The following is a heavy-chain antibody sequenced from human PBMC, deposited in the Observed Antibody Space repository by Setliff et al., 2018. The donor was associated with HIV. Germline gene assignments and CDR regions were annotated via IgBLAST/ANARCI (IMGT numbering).Heavy chain of an antibody. CDR1: GGSISSYY. D-gene: IGHD2-8*01. J-gene: IGHJ6*04. CDR3: ARDQRYCTNALCPEALDV. V-gene: IGHV4-4*08. CDR2: IYTSGSP. Sequence: SETLSLTCTVSGGSISSYYWSWIRQPPGKGLEWIGYIYTSGSPNYNPSLKSQVPLSVDTSKTQFSLKLSSVTAADTAVYYCARDQRYCTNALCPEALDVWGKGTTVTVSS.